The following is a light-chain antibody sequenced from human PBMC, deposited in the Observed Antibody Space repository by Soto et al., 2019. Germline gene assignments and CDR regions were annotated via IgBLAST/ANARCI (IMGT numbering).Light chain of an antibody. J-gene: IGLJ1*01. V-gene: IGLV2-14*01. Sequence: QSVLTQPASVSGSPGQSITISCTGTSSDVGRYNFVSWYQQHPGKAPKLLIYDVSDRPSGVSNRFSGSKSANAASLTISGLQAEDEADYYCSSYTSSNTDVFGTGTKLTVL. CDR2: DVS. CDR1: SSDVGRYNF. CDR3: SSYTSSNTDV.